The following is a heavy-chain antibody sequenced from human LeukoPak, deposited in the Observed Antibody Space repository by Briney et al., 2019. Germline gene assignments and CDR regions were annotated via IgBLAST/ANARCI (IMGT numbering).Heavy chain of an antibody. Sequence: SETLSLTCAVSGYSMSSGYYWGWIRQPPGKGLEWSGSIYHSGSTYYNPSLKSRVTISVDTSKNQFSRKLSSVTAADTAVYYCATLIVVVPAAKGYHFDYWGQGTLVTVSS. CDR1: GYSMSSGYY. CDR2: IYHSGST. J-gene: IGHJ4*02. V-gene: IGHV4-38-2*01. CDR3: ATLIVVVPAAKGYHFDY. D-gene: IGHD2-2*01.